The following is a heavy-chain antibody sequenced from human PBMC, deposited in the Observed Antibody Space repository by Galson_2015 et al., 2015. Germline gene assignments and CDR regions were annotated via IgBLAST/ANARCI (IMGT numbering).Heavy chain of an antibody. CDR2: ISSSGSTI. Sequence: SLRRSCAASGFTFSSYEMNWGRQAPGKGLEWVSYISSSGSTIYYADSVKGRFTISRDNAKNSLYLQMNSLRAEDTAVYYCARGDWNDFGAFDIWGQGTMVTVSS. CDR3: ARGDWNDFGAFDI. CDR1: GFTFSSYE. V-gene: IGHV3-48*03. J-gene: IGHJ3*02. D-gene: IGHD1-1*01.